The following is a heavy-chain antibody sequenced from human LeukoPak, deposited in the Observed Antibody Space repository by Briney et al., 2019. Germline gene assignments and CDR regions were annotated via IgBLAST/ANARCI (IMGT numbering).Heavy chain of an antibody. J-gene: IGHJ6*02. CDR2: ISSSGSTI. V-gene: IGHV3-48*03. CDR3: ARDRWFGELLPYYGMDV. Sequence: GGSLRLSCAASGFTFSSYGMNWVRQAPGKGLEWVSYISSSGSTIYYADSVKGRFTISRDNAKNSLYLQMNSRRAEDTAVYYCARDRWFGELLPYYGMDVWGQGTTVTVSS. CDR1: GFTFSSYG. D-gene: IGHD3-10*01.